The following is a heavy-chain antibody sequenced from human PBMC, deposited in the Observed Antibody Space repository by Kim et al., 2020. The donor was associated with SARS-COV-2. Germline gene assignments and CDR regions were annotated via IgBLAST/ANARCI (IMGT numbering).Heavy chain of an antibody. D-gene: IGHD5-18*01. CDR2: INHSGST. V-gene: IGHV4-34*01. Sequence: SETLSLTCAVYGGSFSGYYWSWIRQPPGKGLEWIGEINHSGSTNYNPSLKSRVTISVDTSKNQFSLKLSSVTAADTAVYYCARGGYSYGYFDYWGQGTLVTVSS. J-gene: IGHJ4*02. CDR3: ARGGYSYGYFDY. CDR1: GGSFSGYY.